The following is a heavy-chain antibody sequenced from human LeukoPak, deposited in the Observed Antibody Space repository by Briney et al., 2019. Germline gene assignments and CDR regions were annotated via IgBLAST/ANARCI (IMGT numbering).Heavy chain of an antibody. D-gene: IGHD1-26*01. CDR3: ARDLVVGTSKGMGV. CDR2: ISSSSSYI. V-gene: IGHV3-21*01. J-gene: IGHJ6*03. Sequence: PGGSLRLSCAASGFTFSSYSMNWVRQAPGKGLEWVSSISSSSSYIYYADSVKGRFTISRDNAKNSLYLQMNSLRAEDTAVYYCARDLVVGTSKGMGVWGKGTTVTVSS. CDR1: GFTFSSYS.